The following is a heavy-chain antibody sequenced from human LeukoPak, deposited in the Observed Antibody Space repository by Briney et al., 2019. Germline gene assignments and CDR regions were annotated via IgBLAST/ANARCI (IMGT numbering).Heavy chain of an antibody. Sequence: GGSLRLSCAASGFTFRSYAVNWVRQAPGKGLEWVSAISGSGGTTYYADSVKGRFTISRDNSKNTLYLQMNSLRAEDAAVYYCAKDSSGWQIFDYWGQGTLVTVSS. J-gene: IGHJ4*02. CDR1: GFTFRSYA. CDR2: ISGSGGTT. CDR3: AKDSSGWQIFDY. D-gene: IGHD6-19*01. V-gene: IGHV3-23*01.